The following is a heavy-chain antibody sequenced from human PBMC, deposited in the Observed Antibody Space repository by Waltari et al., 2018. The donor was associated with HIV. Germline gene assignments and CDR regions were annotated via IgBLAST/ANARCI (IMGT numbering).Heavy chain of an antibody. CDR3: AAESDPGIVGATPPH. Sequence: QMQLVQSGPEVKKPGTSVKVSCKASGFTFTSSAVTWVRQARGQRLEWIGWIVVGSGNTNYAQKFQERVTITRDMSTSTAYMELSSLRSEDTAVYYCAAESDPGIVGATPPHWGQGTLVTVSS. CDR1: GFTFTSSA. J-gene: IGHJ4*02. D-gene: IGHD1-26*01. V-gene: IGHV1-58*01. CDR2: IVVGSGNT.